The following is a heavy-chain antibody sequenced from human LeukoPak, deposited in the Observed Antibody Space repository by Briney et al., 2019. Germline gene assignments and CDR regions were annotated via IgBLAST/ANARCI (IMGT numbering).Heavy chain of an antibody. V-gene: IGHV4-59*01. J-gene: IGHJ3*02. CDR2: IYYSGST. CDR1: GGSISSYY. D-gene: IGHD3-22*01. Sequence: SETLSLTCTVSGGSISSYYWSWIRQPPGKGLEWIGYIYYSGSTNYNPSLKSRVTISVDTSKNQFSLKLSSVTAADTAVYYCARAFDYYDSSGYYYYAFDIWGQGTMVTVSP. CDR3: ARAFDYYDSSGYYYYAFDI.